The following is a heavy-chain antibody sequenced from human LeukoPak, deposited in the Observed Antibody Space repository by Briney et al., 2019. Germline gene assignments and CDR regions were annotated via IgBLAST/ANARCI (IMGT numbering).Heavy chain of an antibody. D-gene: IGHD4-17*01. Sequence: GGSLRLSCAASGFTFSIYAMSWVRQAPGKGLEWVSVISVSGGGTYYADSVKGRFTTSRDNAQNSLFLQMNSLRDEDTAVYYCARDKDYGFDYWGQGTLVTVSS. CDR1: GFTFSIYA. J-gene: IGHJ4*02. V-gene: IGHV3-23*01. CDR3: ARDKDYGFDY. CDR2: ISVSGGGT.